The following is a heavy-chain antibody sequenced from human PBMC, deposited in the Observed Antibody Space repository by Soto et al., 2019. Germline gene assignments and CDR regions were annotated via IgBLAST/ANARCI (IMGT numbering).Heavy chain of an antibody. CDR2: IIPIFGTA. CDR1: GGTFSSYA. CDR3: ARGLNYYYYYYGMDV. V-gene: IGHV1-69*06. Sequence: SVKVSCKASGGTFSSYAISWVRQAPGQGLEWMGGIIPIFGTANYAQKFQGRVTITADKSTSTAYMELSSLRSEDTAVYYCARGLNYYYYYYGMDVWGQGTTVTVSS. J-gene: IGHJ6*02. D-gene: IGHD2-21*02.